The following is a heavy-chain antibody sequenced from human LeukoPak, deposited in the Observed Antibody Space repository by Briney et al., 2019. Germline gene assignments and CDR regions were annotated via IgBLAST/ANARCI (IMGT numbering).Heavy chain of an antibody. D-gene: IGHD5-24*01. J-gene: IGHJ4*02. CDR1: GGSFSGYY. V-gene: IGHV4-34*01. CDR2: INHSGST. CDR3: ARDSVTREMATRYDY. Sequence: SETLSLTCAVYGGSFSGYYWNWIRQPPGKGLEWIGEINHSGSTNYNPSLKSRVTISVDTSKNQFSLKLSSVTAADTAVYYCARDSVTREMATRYDYWGQGTLVTVSS.